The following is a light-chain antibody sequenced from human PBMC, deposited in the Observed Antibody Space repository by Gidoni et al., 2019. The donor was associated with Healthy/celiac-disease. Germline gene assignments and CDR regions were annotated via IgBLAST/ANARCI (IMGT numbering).Light chain of an antibody. CDR2: GNS. J-gene: IGLJ3*02. CDR1: SSNIGAGYD. Sequence: QSVLTQPPSASGAPGQRVPISCTGSSSNIGAGYDVHWYQQLPGTAPKLLIYGNSNRPSGVPDRFSGSKSGTSASLAITGLQAEDEADYYCQSYDSSLSGSWVFGGGTKLTVL. CDR3: QSYDSSLSGSWV. V-gene: IGLV1-40*01.